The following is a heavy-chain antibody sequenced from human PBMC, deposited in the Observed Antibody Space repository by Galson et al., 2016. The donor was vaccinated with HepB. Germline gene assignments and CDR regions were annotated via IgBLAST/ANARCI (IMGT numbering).Heavy chain of an antibody. D-gene: IGHD6-13*01. CDR2: VSDSGST. CDR1: GGSLTTYY. Sequence: SETLSLTCSISGGSLTTYYLNWIRQPPGKGLEWIGNVSDSGSTTYNPSLESRVTISIDTSKKQFFLKLNSVTAADTAGYYCARHKVSATEGGFDAWGQGTLVTVSS. V-gene: IGHV4-59*01. J-gene: IGHJ5*02. CDR3: ARHKVSATEGGFDA.